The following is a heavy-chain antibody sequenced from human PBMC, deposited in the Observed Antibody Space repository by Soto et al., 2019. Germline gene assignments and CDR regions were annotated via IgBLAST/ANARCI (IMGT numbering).Heavy chain of an antibody. CDR3: ARGHRDGYNCFDY. Sequence: SVKVSCKASGGTFSSYAISWVRQAPGQGLEWMGGIIPIFGTANYAQKFQGRVTITADESTSTAYMELSSLRSEDTAVYYCARGHRDGYNCFDYWGQGTLATVSS. D-gene: IGHD5-12*01. CDR2: IIPIFGTA. V-gene: IGHV1-69*13. J-gene: IGHJ4*02. CDR1: GGTFSSYA.